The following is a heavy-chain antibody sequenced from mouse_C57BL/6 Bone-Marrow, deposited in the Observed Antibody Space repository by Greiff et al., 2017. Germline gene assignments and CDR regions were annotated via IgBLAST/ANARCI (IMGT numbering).Heavy chain of an antibody. Sequence: QVQLQQPGAELVKPGASVKLSCKASGYTFTSYWMQWVKQRPGQGLEWIGEIDPSDSYTNYTQTFKGKATLTVDTSSSTAYMQLSSLTSEDSAVYYCARLDSNFARDYWGQGTSVTVAS. D-gene: IGHD2-5*01. V-gene: IGHV1-50*01. J-gene: IGHJ4*01. CDR1: GYTFTSYW. CDR2: IDPSDSYT. CDR3: ARLDSNFARDY.